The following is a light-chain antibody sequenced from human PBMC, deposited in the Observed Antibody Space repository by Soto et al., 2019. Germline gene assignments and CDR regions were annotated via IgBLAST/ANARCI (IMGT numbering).Light chain of an antibody. CDR3: QSYDSDFVV. Sequence: NFMLTQPHSVSESPGKTLSISCTRSSGSIANNYVQWYQQRPGSAPTTVIYENNQRRSGVPDRFSGSTDGSSNSASLTISGLQTEDEADYYCQSYDSDFVVFGGGTQLTVL. V-gene: IGLV6-57*04. CDR1: SGSIANNY. CDR2: ENN. J-gene: IGLJ2*01.